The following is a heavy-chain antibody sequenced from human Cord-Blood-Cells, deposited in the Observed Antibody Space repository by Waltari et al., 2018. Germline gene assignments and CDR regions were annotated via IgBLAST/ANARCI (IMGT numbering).Heavy chain of an antibody. V-gene: IGHV4-59*01. J-gene: IGHJ2*01. CDR3: AREVYSNPYWYFEL. CDR1: GGSISSYF. D-gene: IGHD4-4*01. Sequence: QVQLQESGPGLVKPSEPLPLTCTAPGGSISSYFRCCLWQPPGKGLEWIGYIYYSGSTNDNPSLKSRVTISVDTSKTQFSLKLSSVTAADTAVYYCAREVYSNPYWYFELWGRGTLVTVSS. CDR2: IYYSGST.